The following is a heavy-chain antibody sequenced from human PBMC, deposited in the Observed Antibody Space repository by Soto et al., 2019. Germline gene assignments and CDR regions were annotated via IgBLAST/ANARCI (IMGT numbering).Heavy chain of an antibody. V-gene: IGHV1-69*13. D-gene: IGHD5-12*01. CDR2: IIPIFGTA. CDR1: GGTFSSYA. Sequence: SVKVSCKASGGTFSSYAISWVRQAPGQGLEWMGGIIPIFGTANYAQKFQGRVTITADESTSTAYMELSSLRSEDTAVYYCARGGATIRQTLYYFDYWGQGTLVTVSS. CDR3: ARGGATIRQTLYYFDY. J-gene: IGHJ4*02.